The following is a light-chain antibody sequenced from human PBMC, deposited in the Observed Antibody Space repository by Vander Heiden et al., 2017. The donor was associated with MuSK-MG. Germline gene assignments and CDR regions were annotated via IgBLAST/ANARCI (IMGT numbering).Light chain of an antibody. CDR3: SSYTSSSTYV. CDR1: NSDY. Sequence: QSALTQSASVSGSPGQSITISCTGTNSDYVSWYQQHPGKAPKLMIYDLSNRPSGVSNRFSGSKSGNTASLTISGLQAEDEADYYCSSYTSSSTYVFGGGTKVTVL. V-gene: IGLV2-14*03. CDR2: DLS. J-gene: IGLJ1*01.